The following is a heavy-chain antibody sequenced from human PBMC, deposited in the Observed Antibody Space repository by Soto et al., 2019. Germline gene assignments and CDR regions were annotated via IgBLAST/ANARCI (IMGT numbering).Heavy chain of an antibody. D-gene: IGHD3-10*02. Sequence: QVQLQESGPGLVKPSGTLSLTCAVSGGSIRSSSWWSWVRQPPGKGLEWLGEIYHSGSTNYNPSLKSRVTISVDKSKNQFSLRLDPVTAADTAVYYCARDLMGSDGTTFGSFDYWGRGTLVTVSS. CDR2: IYHSGST. J-gene: IGHJ4*02. CDR1: GGSIRSSSW. CDR3: ARDLMGSDGTTFGSFDY. V-gene: IGHV4-4*02.